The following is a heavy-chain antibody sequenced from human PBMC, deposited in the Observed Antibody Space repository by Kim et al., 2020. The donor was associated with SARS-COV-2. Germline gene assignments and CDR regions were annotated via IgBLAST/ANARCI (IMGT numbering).Heavy chain of an antibody. CDR3: ARHLRWQLVSAFDI. Sequence: NPSLKSRVTISVDTSNNQFSLKLSSVTAADTAVYYCARHLRWQLVSAFDIWGQGTMVTVSS. V-gene: IGHV4-39*01. D-gene: IGHD6-6*01. J-gene: IGHJ3*02.